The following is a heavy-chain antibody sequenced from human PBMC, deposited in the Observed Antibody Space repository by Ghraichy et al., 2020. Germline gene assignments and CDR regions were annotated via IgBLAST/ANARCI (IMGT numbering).Heavy chain of an antibody. Sequence: GESLNISCAASGFTFSSYAMSWVRQAPGKGLEWVSAISGSGGSTYYADSVKGRFTISRDNSKNTLYLQMNSLRAEDTAVYYCAKDPGSSGWYRGNWFDPWGQGTLVTVSS. D-gene: IGHD6-19*01. CDR2: ISGSGGST. CDR1: GFTFSSYA. CDR3: AKDPGSSGWYRGNWFDP. V-gene: IGHV3-23*01. J-gene: IGHJ5*02.